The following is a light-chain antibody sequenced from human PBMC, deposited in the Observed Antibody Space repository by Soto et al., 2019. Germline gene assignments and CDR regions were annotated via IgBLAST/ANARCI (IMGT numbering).Light chain of an antibody. V-gene: IGLV1-51*01. J-gene: IGLJ2*01. CDR3: APWDSRLWALL. CDR1: SSNIGDNY. Sequence: QSVLTQPPAVSAAPGQKVTISCSGSSSNIGDNYVSWYQQLPGTAPKLIISDNHKRPSGIPDRFSGSKSGTSATLGITGLQAGGEGAYFCAPWDSRLWALLYGGGTKLTVL. CDR2: DNH.